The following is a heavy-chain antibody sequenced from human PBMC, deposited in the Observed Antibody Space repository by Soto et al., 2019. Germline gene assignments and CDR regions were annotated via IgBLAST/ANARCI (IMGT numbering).Heavy chain of an antibody. D-gene: IGHD2-2*01. CDR2: INPISGTA. CDR1: GGTFSSYA. J-gene: IGHJ6*02. CDR3: ARSQGSSTSLEIYYYYYDGMDV. Sequence: QVQLVQSGAEVKKPGSSVKVSCKASGGTFSSYAISWVRQAPGQGLEWMGGINPISGTADYAQKFQGRDTTNADESTITAYMELSSLRSEDPAVYYCARSQGSSTSLEIYYYYYDGMDVWGQGTTVPVSS. V-gene: IGHV1-69*01.